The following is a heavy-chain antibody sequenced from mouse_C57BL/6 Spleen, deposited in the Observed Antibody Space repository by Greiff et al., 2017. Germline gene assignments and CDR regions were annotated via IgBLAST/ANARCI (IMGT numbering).Heavy chain of an antibody. CDR3: ASRGYYGNYHGDY. Sequence: VQLQQSGAELVKPGASVKLSCKASGYTFTSYWMQWVKQRPGQGLEWIGEIDPSDSYTNYNQKFKGKATLTVDTSSSTAYMQLSSLTSEDSAVYYCASRGYYGNYHGDYWGQGTTLTVSS. J-gene: IGHJ2*01. CDR2: IDPSDSYT. D-gene: IGHD2-1*01. V-gene: IGHV1-50*01. CDR1: GYTFTSYW.